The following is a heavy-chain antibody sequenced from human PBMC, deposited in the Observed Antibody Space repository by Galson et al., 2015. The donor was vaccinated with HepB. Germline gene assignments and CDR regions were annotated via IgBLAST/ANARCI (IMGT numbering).Heavy chain of an antibody. Sequence: SVKVSCKASGGTFSSYAISWVRQAPGQGLEWMGWINAGNGNTKYSQKFQGRVTITRDTSASTAYMELSSLRSEDTAVYYCAKIAVAGVDYWGQGTLVTVSS. CDR3: AKIAVAGVDY. CDR1: GGTFSSYA. CDR2: INAGNGNT. D-gene: IGHD6-19*01. J-gene: IGHJ4*02. V-gene: IGHV1-3*01.